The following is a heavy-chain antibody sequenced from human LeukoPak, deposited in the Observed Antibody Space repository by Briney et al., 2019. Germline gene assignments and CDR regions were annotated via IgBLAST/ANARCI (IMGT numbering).Heavy chain of an antibody. V-gene: IGHV1-2*02. CDR3: ARGNIATRRGENWFDP. CDR2: INSDSGGT. D-gene: IGHD6-6*01. J-gene: IGHJ5*02. Sequence: GASVKVSCKASGYTFTGDFIHWVRQAPGQGLEWMGWINSDSGGTNYARKFQGMVTMTRDTSISTAYMELSSLRSDDTAVFYCARGNIATRRGENWFDPWGQGTLVTVSS. CDR1: GYTFTGDF.